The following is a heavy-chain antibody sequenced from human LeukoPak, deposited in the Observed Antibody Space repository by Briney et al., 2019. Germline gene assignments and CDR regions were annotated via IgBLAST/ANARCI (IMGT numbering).Heavy chain of an antibody. CDR2: IYYSGST. CDR1: GGSISSSSYY. V-gene: IGHV4-39*01. Sequence: SETLSLTCTVSGGSISSSSYYWGWIRQPPGKGLEWIGSIYYSGSTYYHTSLKSRVTISVDTSKNQVSLEQSSVTASDTAVYYCARSIDYDFWSGFFYLDYWRRETLVRVS. CDR3: ARSIDYDFWSGFFYLDY. D-gene: IGHD3-3*01. J-gene: IGHJ4*02.